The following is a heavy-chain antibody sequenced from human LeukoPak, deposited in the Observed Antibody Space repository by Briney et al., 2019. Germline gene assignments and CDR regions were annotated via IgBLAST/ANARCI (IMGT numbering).Heavy chain of an antibody. J-gene: IGHJ6*02. CDR1: GGSISSYY. CDR2: IYTSGST. D-gene: IGHD3-22*01. CDR3: ARDLLGGYDMYYGMDV. V-gene: IGHV4-4*07. Sequence: PSETLFLTCTVSGGSISSYYWSWIRQPAGKGLEWIGRIYTSGSTNYNPSLKSRVTMSVDTSKNQFSLKLSSVTAADTAVYYCARDLLGGYDMYYGMDVWGQGTTVTVSS.